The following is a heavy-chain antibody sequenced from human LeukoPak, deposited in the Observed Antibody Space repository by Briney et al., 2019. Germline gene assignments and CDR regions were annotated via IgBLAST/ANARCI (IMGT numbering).Heavy chain of an antibody. V-gene: IGHV4-59*12. D-gene: IGHD5-12*01. CDR1: GGSISSYY. CDR2: IYYSGST. CDR3: ASREGLRYTVYFDY. J-gene: IGHJ4*02. Sequence: SETLSLTCTVSGGSISSYYWSWIRQPPGKGLEWIGYIYYSGSTNYNPSLKSRVTISVDTSKNQFSLKLSSVTAADTAVYYCASREGLRYTVYFDYWGQGTLVTVSS.